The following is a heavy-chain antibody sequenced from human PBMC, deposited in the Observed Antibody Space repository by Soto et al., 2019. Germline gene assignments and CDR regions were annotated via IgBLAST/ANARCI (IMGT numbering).Heavy chain of an antibody. V-gene: IGHV4-4*07. Sequence: SETLSLTCSVSDGSISPYYWNWIRQPAGKGLEWIGRIDANGYTNYNPSPKGRVTMSVDTSKNQFSLKVTSVTAADTAMYYCARDGGGSVVPNWFDPWGRGTLVTVSS. CDR2: IDANGYT. J-gene: IGHJ5*02. CDR1: DGSISPYY. D-gene: IGHD3-22*01. CDR3: ARDGGGSVVPNWFDP.